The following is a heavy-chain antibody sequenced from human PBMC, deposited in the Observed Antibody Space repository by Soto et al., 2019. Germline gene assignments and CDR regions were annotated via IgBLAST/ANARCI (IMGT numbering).Heavy chain of an antibody. V-gene: IGHV3-30-3*01. Sequence: QVQLVESGGGVVQPGRALRRSCAASGFTFSSYAMHWVRQAPGKGLEWVAVISYDGSNKYYADSVKGRFTISRDNSKNTLYLQMNSLRAEDTAVYYCARSSGWKRNFDYWGQGTLVTVSS. J-gene: IGHJ4*02. D-gene: IGHD6-19*01. CDR3: ARSSGWKRNFDY. CDR2: ISYDGSNK. CDR1: GFTFSSYA.